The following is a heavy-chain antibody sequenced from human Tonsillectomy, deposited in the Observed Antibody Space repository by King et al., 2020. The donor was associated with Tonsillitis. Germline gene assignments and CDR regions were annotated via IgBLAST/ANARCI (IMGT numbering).Heavy chain of an antibody. J-gene: IGHJ1*01. D-gene: IGHD1-1*01. CDR1: GYNFTTYW. V-gene: IGHV5-51*01. Sequence: EVQLVESGAEVKKPGESLKISCEGSGYNFTTYWIGWVRPMPGKGLEWMGIIYPGDSDTRYSPSFQGQVTISADESISTAYLPWSSLKASDTAMYYCATAFKPGILATGGYWGQGTLVTVSS. CDR2: IYPGDSDT. CDR3: ATAFKPGILATGGY.